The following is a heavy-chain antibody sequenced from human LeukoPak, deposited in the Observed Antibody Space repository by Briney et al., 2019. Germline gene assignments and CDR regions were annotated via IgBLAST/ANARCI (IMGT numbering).Heavy chain of an antibody. CDR1: AFTFSSYA. J-gene: IGHJ5*02. CDR2: IFTSGDNT. Sequence: GGSLRLSCAASAFTFSSYAMSWVRQAPGKGLDWVSSIFTSGDNTHYADSVKGRFTLSRDNSKDTLYLQMSSLIAEDTAVYYGAGGHVDTAMLTWGQGTLVTVSP. V-gene: IGHV3-23*01. CDR3: AGGHVDTAMLT. D-gene: IGHD5-18*01.